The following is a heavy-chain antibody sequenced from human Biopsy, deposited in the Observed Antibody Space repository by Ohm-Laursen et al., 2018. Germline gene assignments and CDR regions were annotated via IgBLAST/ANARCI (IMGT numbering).Heavy chain of an antibody. CDR2: FAPENGKT. D-gene: IGHD1-1*01. CDR3: AADINVWNVNY. J-gene: IGHJ4*02. CDR1: GYTLNELS. V-gene: IGHV1-24*01. Sequence: ASVKVSCKVSGYTLNELSMHWVRQVPGKGLEWMVGFAPENGKTVYAQNFQARVSLTEDASTDTAYMELRSLRSEDTAVYYCAADINVWNVNYWGQGTQVTVSS.